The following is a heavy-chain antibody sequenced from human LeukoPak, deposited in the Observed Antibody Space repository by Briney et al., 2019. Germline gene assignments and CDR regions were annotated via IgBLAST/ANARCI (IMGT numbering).Heavy chain of an antibody. J-gene: IGHJ5*02. CDR1: GFIFSRYA. CDR3: ARYCCGSGTSSDP. D-gene: IGHD3-10*01. Sequence: PGGSLRLSCAPSGFIFSRYAMNWVRQAPGKGLEWVSIISNSGDSTIYADSVKGRFTISRDNSKNTLYLQMSSLRAEDTALYYCARYCCGSGTSSDPWGQGALVTVSS. CDR2: ISNSGDST. V-gene: IGHV3-23*01.